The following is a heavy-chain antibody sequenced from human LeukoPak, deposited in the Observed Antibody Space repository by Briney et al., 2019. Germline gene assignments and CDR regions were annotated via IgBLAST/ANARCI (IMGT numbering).Heavy chain of an antibody. V-gene: IGHV3-53*01. CDR1: GFTFSKYW. Sequence: PGGSLRLSCAASGFTFSKYWMSWVRQAPGKGLEWVSTLDLGGNTYYTDSVKGRFTISRDSSKNTLDLHMQSLRDEDTAVYYCAAYIVGVPHWGQGALVTVSS. D-gene: IGHD3-22*01. CDR2: LDLGGNT. J-gene: IGHJ4*02. CDR3: AAYIVGVPH.